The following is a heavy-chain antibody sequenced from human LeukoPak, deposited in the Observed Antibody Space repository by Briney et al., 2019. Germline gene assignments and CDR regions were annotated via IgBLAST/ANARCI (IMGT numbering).Heavy chain of an antibody. J-gene: IGHJ4*02. CDR2: IIGSSSVI. V-gene: IGHV3-48*02. CDR3: GRVRAGWSFDY. CDR1: GFTFSVYS. Sequence: PGGSLRLSCAASGFTFSVYSMIWVRQAPGKGLEWVSYIIGSSSVISYGDSVKGRFTVSRDNAKNSVYLQVNSLRDEDTAVYYCGRVRAGWSFDYWGQGTLVTASS. D-gene: IGHD6-19*01.